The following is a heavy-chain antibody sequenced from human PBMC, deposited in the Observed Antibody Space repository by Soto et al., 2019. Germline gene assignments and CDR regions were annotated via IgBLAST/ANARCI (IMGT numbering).Heavy chain of an antibody. J-gene: IGHJ6*04. CDR3: ARDLALGGMDV. Sequence: GGSLRLSCAASGFTVSSNYISWSGQAPGKGLEWVSVIYSVGNTYYADSVKGRFTISRDNSKNTLYLQMNSLRAEDTAVYYCARDLALGGMDVWGKRNNVTVYS. D-gene: IGHD3-16*02. V-gene: IGHV3-53*01. CDR2: IYSVGNT. CDR1: GFTVSSNY.